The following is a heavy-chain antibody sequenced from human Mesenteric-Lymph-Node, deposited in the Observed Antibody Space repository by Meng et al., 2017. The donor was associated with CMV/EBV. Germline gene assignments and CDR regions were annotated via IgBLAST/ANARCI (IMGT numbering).Heavy chain of an antibody. J-gene: IGHJ6*02. D-gene: IGHD1-14*01. CDR2: IRHSGSF. CDR1: GGSFSGYY. Sequence: SETLSLTCAVYGGSFSGYYWSWIRQPPGKGLEWIGEIRHSGSFNDNPSLKSRVTISLDTSNNQFSLKLSSVTAADTALYYCARGSTGGMDVWGQGTTVTVSS. CDR3: ARGSTGGMDV. V-gene: IGHV4-34*01.